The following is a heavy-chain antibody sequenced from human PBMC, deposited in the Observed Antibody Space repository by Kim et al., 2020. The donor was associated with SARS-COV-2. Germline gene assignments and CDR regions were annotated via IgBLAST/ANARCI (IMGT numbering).Heavy chain of an antibody. D-gene: IGHD3-10*01. J-gene: IGHJ6*02. CDR2: IIPIFGTA. V-gene: IGHV1-69*13. CDR3: ARSITMVRGAPRGYYYYGMDV. CDR1: GGTFSSYA. Sequence: SVKVSCKASGGTFSSYAISWVRQAPGQGLEWMGGIIPIFGTANYAQKFQGRVTITADESTSTAYMELSSLRSEDTAVYYCARSITMVRGAPRGYYYYGMDVWGQGTTVTVSS.